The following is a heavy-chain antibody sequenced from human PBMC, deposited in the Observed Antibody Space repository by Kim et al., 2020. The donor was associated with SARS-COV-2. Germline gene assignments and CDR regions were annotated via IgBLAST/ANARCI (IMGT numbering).Heavy chain of an antibody. D-gene: IGHD3-22*01. CDR2: NYYGGKT. CDR3: ARIVKQLGCDY. CDR1: GGSISSSSYY. Sequence: SETLSLTCTVSGGSISSSSYYWGWNRPSHGRGLEWIGSNYYGGKTYYNPSLQSRVSISVDTSTNQFSLMLTSVTAADTAVYYCARIVKQLGCDYWGQGTLVTVSS. V-gene: IGHV4-39*01. J-gene: IGHJ4*02.